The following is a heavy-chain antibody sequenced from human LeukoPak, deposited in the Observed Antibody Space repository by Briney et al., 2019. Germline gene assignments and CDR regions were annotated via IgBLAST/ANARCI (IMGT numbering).Heavy chain of an antibody. J-gene: IGHJ6*03. Sequence: GASVKVSCKASGYTFTSYYMHWVRQAPGQGLEWVGINNPRGGSTSYAQNRQGRVTITRDTTTSTVYMELSSVRSEDTAVYYCARGLGYGYYYYMDVWGKGTTVTVSS. V-gene: IGHV1-46*01. CDR2: NNPRGGST. CDR1: GYTFTSYY. D-gene: IGHD2-15*01. CDR3: ARGLGYGYYYYMDV.